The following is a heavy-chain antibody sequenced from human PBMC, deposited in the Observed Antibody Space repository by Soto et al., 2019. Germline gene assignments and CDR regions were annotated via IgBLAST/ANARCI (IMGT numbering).Heavy chain of an antibody. CDR2: IYHSGST. D-gene: IGHD5-18*01. J-gene: IGHJ3*02. V-gene: IGHV4-4*02. CDR3: ASNSYGFRGAFDI. CDR1: GGSISSSNW. Sequence: SETLSLTCAVSGGSISSSNWWSWVRQPPGKGLEWIGEIYHSGSTNYNPSPKSRVTISVDKSKNQFSLKLSSVTAADTAVYYCASNSYGFRGAFDIWGQGIMVTVSS.